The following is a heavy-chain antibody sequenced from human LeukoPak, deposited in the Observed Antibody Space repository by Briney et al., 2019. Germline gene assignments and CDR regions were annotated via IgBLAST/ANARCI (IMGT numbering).Heavy chain of an antibody. CDR1: GFTFSSYA. CDR3: AKDRPYITSWYGCSTP. Sequence: PGGSLRLSCAASGFTFSSYAMHWVRQAPGKGLEWVAVISYDGSNKYYADSVKGRFTISRDNSRNTLYLQMHSLRVEDTAVYYRAKDRPYITSWYGCSTPWGQGTLVTVSS. V-gene: IGHV3-30*04. CDR2: ISYDGSNK. D-gene: IGHD6-13*01. J-gene: IGHJ5*02.